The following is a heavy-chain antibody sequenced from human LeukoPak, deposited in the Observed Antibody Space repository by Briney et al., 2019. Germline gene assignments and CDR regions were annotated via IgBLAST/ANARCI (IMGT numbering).Heavy chain of an antibody. Sequence: ASVKVSCKTSGDTFTRNWMHWIRQGPGQGLEWMGVINPTGDYTMYAQKFQGRVIVTRDMSSNTDYMELGSLRSNDTVVYYCARDHSIDDKSWWLDPWGQGTLVTVSS. D-gene: IGHD1-1*01. J-gene: IGHJ5*02. CDR2: INPTGDYT. V-gene: IGHV1-46*01. CDR3: ARDHSIDDKSWWLDP. CDR1: GDTFTRNW.